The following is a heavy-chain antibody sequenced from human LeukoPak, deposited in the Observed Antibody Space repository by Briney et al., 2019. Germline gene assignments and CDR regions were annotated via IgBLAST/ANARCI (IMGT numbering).Heavy chain of an antibody. D-gene: IGHD3-22*01. CDR1: GGSISSYY. CDR2: IYYSGST. J-gene: IGHJ6*02. Sequence: SETLSLTCTVSGGSISSYYWSWIRQPPGKGLEWIGYIYYSGSTNYNPSLKSRVTISVDTSKNQFSLKLSSVTAADTAVYYCARDPKSPWLLAYYYGMDVWGQGTTVTVSS. V-gene: IGHV4-59*01. CDR3: ARDPKSPWLLAYYYGMDV.